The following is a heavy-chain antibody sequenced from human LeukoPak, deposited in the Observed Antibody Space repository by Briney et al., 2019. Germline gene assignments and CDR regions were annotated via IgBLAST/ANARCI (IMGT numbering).Heavy chain of an antibody. CDR2: SNPSGDST. CDR3: ARPGRISDAFDI. D-gene: IGHD3-3*02. V-gene: IGHV1-46*01. CDR1: GYTFTNYY. Sequence: ASVKVSCKASGYTFTNYYIHWVRQAPGHGLEWMGISNPSGDSTNYAQKFQGRVTITTDESTSTAYMELSSLRSEDTAVYYCARPGRISDAFDIWGQGTMVTVSS. J-gene: IGHJ3*02.